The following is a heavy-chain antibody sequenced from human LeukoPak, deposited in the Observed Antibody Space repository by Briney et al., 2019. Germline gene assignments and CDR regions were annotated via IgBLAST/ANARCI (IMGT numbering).Heavy chain of an antibody. CDR3: ARRQYCSGGDCYSGAFDI. CDR1: GYNFNTYW. V-gene: IGHV5-51*01. Sequence: GESLKISCKGSGYNFNTYWIAWVRQMPGKGLEWMGIIYPGDSGTRYSPPFQGQVSISADKSINTAYLQWSSLKASDTAIYYCARRQYCSGGDCYSGAFDIWGQGTMVTVSS. CDR2: IYPGDSGT. J-gene: IGHJ3*02. D-gene: IGHD2-15*01.